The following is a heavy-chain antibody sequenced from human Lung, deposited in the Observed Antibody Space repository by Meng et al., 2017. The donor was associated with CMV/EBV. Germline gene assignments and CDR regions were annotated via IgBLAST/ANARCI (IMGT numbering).Heavy chain of an antibody. J-gene: IGHJ4*02. CDR3: ARGTGIFDY. CDR2: ISPSIGST. CDR1: GYTFTSHG. D-gene: IGHD7-27*01. Sequence: VSCRASGYTFTSHGITWVRQAPGQGLEWMGWISPSIGSTNYAQKVEGRVTMTTDRSTTTAYLEPRSPRYDDTAVYFCARGTGIFDYWGQGTLVTVSS. V-gene: IGHV1-18*04.